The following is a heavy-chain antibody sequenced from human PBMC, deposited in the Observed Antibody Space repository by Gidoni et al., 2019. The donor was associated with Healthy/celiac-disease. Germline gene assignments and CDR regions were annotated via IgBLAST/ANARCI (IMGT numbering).Heavy chain of an antibody. V-gene: IGHV3-74*01. D-gene: IGHD3-22*01. J-gene: IGHJ6*02. CDR3: ARGLYDSSGYYYGAYGMDV. CDR2: INSDGSST. Sequence: EVQLVESGGGLVQPGGSLRLSGAASGFTCSSYWMHWVRQAPGKGLVWVSRINSDGSSTSYADSLKGRFTISRDNAKNTLYLQMNSLRAEDTAVYYCARGLYDSSGYYYGAYGMDVWGQGTTVTVSS. CDR1: GFTCSSYW.